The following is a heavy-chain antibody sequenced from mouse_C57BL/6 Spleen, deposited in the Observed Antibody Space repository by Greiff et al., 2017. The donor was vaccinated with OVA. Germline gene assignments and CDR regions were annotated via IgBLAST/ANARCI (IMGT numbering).Heavy chain of an antibody. J-gene: IGHJ2*01. CDR1: GYTFTSYW. CDR3: ARKGVTTYYFDD. D-gene: IGHD2-5*01. CDR2: IYPGSGST. Sequence: QVQLQQSGAELVKPGASVKLSCKASGYTFTSYWITWVKQSPGQGLAWIGAIYPGSGSTNYNGKFKSKATLTVDTSSSTAYMQLSSLTSEDSAVYYCARKGVTTYYFDDWGQGTTLTVSS. V-gene: IGHV1-55*01.